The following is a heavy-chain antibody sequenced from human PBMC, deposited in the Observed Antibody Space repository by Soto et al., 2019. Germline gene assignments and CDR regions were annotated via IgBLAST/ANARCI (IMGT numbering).Heavy chain of an antibody. J-gene: IGHJ6*02. CDR3: ARALNTTRVTGGGRDV. CDR2: VWSAGRNK. V-gene: IGHV3-33*01. Sequence: QVQLVESGGGVVQPGTSLRLSCAASGFTFNNFGMHWVRQAPGEGLEWVAVVWSAGRNKYYADSVKGRFTISRDDSKNTLYLQMNSLRVEGGVMYYWARALNTTRVTGGGRDVGGQGPPVPFSS. CDR1: GFTFNNFG. D-gene: IGHD4-17*01.